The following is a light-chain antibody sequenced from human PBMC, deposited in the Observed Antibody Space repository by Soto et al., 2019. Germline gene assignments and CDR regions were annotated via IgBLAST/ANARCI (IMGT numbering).Light chain of an antibody. J-gene: IGKJ2*01. CDR3: QQRSIWPPDT. Sequence: EIVLTQSPATLSLSPGERATLSCRASQSVSSYLAWYQQKPGQAPRLLIYDVSNRATGIPARFSGSGSGTDFTLTISSLEPEDFAVYYCQQRSIWPPDTFGQGTKLEIK. CDR2: DVS. V-gene: IGKV3-11*01. CDR1: QSVSSY.